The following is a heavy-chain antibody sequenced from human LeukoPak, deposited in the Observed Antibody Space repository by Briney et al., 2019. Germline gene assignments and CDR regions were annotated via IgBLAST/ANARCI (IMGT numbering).Heavy chain of an antibody. Sequence: PSETLSLTCAVYGGSFSGYYWSWIRQPPGKGLEWIGYIYYSGSTNYNPSLKSRVTISVDTSKNQFSLKLSSVTAADTAVYYCARSGSGSYMYYYGMDVWGQGTTVTVSS. J-gene: IGHJ6*02. D-gene: IGHD1-26*01. CDR1: GGSFSGYY. V-gene: IGHV4-59*01. CDR2: IYYSGST. CDR3: ARSGSGSYMYYYGMDV.